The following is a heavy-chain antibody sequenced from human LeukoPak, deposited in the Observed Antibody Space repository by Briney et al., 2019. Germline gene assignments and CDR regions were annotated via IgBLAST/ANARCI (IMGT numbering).Heavy chain of an antibody. D-gene: IGHD2-2*01. V-gene: IGHV4-38-2*02. CDR3: ARDLYCSSTSCYGWFDP. J-gene: IGHJ5*02. Sequence: KPSETLSLSCAVYGGSFNAYYWGWIRQPPGKGLEWIGSIYHSGNTYYNPSLKSRVTISVDTSKNQFSLKLSSVTAADTAVYYCARDLYCSSTSCYGWFDPWGQGTLVTVSS. CDR1: GGSFNAYY. CDR2: IYHSGNT.